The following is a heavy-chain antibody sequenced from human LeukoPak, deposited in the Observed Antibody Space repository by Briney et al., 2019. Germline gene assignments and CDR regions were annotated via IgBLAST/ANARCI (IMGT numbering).Heavy chain of an antibody. CDR2: INPNNGGT. CDR3: ARVIGSSRRDNWFDP. D-gene: IGHD6-6*01. V-gene: IGHV1-2*02. J-gene: IGHJ5*02. CDR1: GYTFTAYY. Sequence: ASVKVSCKASGYTFTAYYMHWVRQAPGQGLEWMGWINPNNGGTNYAQKLQGRVTMTTDTSTSTAYMELRSLRSDDTAVYYCARVIGSSRRDNWFDPWGQGTLVTVSS.